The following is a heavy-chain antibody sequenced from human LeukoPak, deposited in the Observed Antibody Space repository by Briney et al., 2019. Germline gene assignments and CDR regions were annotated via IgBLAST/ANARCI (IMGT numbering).Heavy chain of an antibody. CDR1: GGSFSGYY. J-gene: IGHJ4*02. Sequence: SETLSLTCAVYGGSFSGYYWSWIRQPPGKWLEWIGEINHSGSTNYNPSLKSRVTISADTSKNQFSLKLSSVTAADTAVYYCARGLDWAPGYSSSWYYGRRPHFDYWGQGTLVTVSS. CDR2: INHSGST. V-gene: IGHV4-34*01. D-gene: IGHD6-13*01. CDR3: ARGLDWAPGYSSSWYYGRRPHFDY.